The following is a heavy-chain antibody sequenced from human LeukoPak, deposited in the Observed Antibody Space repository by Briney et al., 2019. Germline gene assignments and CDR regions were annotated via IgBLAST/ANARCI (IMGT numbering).Heavy chain of an antibody. D-gene: IGHD3-3*01. J-gene: IGHJ4*02. V-gene: IGHV3-23*01. CDR2: ISGSGGST. CDR3: AKDFWSGYSPLCYFDY. Sequence: PGGSLRLSCAASGFTFSSYAMSWVRQAPGKGLEWVSAISGSGGSTYYADSVKGRFTISRDNSKNTLYLQMNSLRAEDTAVYYCAKDFWSGYSPLCYFDYWGQGTLVTVSS. CDR1: GFTFSSYA.